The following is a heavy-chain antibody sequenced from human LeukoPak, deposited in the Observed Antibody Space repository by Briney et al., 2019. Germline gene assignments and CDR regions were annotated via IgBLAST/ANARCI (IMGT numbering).Heavy chain of an antibody. CDR2: IYYSGST. J-gene: IGHJ4*02. Sequence: SETLSLTCPVSGGSISSYYWSWIRQPPGKGLECIGYIYYSGSTNYSPSLKSRVTMSVDTSKNQFSLKLSSVTAADTAVYYCARLRGAEYYYDTSGYYYFDYWGQGTLVTVSS. CDR3: ARLRGAEYYYDTSGYYYFDY. D-gene: IGHD3-22*01. V-gene: IGHV4-59*01. CDR1: GGSISSYY.